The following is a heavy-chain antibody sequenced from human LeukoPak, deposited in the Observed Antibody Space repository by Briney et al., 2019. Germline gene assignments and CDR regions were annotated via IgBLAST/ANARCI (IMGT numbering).Heavy chain of an antibody. CDR1: GGSISSSSYY. V-gene: IGHV4-39*01. J-gene: IGHJ4*02. CDR2: IYYSGSA. CDR3: ASHSSGLSSDFDY. D-gene: IGHD6-19*01. Sequence: SETLSLTCTVSGGSISSSSYYWGWIRQPPGKGLEWIGSIYYSGSANYNPSLKSRVTISVDTSKNQFSLKVSSVTAADTAVYYCASHSSGLSSDFDYWGQGTLVTVSS.